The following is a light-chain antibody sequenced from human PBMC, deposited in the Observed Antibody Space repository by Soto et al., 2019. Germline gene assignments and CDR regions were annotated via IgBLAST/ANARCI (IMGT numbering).Light chain of an antibody. J-gene: IGKJ4*02. CDR3: QQYHSWPA. CDR2: GAA. CDR1: QSVFSS. V-gene: IGKV3-15*01. Sequence: EIVMTQSPATLSVSLGERVTLSCRASQSVFSSLAWYQQKPGQAPRLLIYGAATRPIGIPARFSGSGSGTEFTLTISSLQSEDFADYYCQQYHSWPAFGRGTRVEIK.